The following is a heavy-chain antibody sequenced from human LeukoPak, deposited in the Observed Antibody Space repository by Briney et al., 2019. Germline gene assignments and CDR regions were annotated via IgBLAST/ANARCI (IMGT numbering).Heavy chain of an antibody. D-gene: IGHD6-13*01. CDR3: ASGYSSSWATFDY. V-gene: IGHV3-7*01. J-gene: IGHJ4*02. Sequence: GGSLRLSCAASGFTFSSYWMTWVRQAPGKGLEWVANIKPDGSEKYYVDSVKGRFTISRDNAKNSLYLQMNSLRADDTAVYYCASGYSSSWATFDYWGQGTLVTVSS. CDR2: IKPDGSEK. CDR1: GFTFSSYW.